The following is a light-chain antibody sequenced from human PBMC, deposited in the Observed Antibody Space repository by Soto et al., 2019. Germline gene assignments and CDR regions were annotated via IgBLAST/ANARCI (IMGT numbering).Light chain of an antibody. Sequence: EMVLTQSPGTLSLSPGERATLSCRTSQSVNSRYLAWYQHKPGQAPRLLIYGASNRATGIPDRFSGSASGTDFTLTISRLEPDDFAVYYCVRCDRSPSWWTFGQGPKVDI. J-gene: IGKJ1*01. CDR1: QSVNSRY. CDR2: GAS. V-gene: IGKV3-20*01. CDR3: VRCDRSPSWWT.